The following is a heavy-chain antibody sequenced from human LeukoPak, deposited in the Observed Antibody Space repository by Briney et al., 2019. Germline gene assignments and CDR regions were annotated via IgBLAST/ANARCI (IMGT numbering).Heavy chain of an antibody. V-gene: IGHV4-30-2*01. D-gene: IGHD7-27*01. J-gene: IGHJ4*02. CDR2: IYHSGST. CDR1: GGSISSGGYS. Sequence: SETLSLTCAVSGGSISSGGYSWSWIRQPPGKGLEWIGYIYHSGSTYYNPSLKSRVTISVDRSKNQFSLKLSSVTAADTAVYYCVRVARVQTLTGGYYFDYWGQGTLVTVSS. CDR3: VRVARVQTLTGGYYFDY.